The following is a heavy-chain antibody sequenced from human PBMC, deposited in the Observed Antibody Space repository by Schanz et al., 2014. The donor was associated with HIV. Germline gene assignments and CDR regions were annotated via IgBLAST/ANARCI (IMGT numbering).Heavy chain of an antibody. V-gene: IGHV1-69*06. CDR3: ARGECDFWSGYCPHFHYFDLDV. CDR2: IMPILGTA. CDR1: GATFSSIA. J-gene: IGHJ6*02. D-gene: IGHD3-3*01. Sequence: QVQPVQSGAEVKKPGSSVKVSCKASGATFSSIAINWVRQAPGQGLEFMGGIMPILGTADYAQKFQGRVTITADKSTSTVYMELSSLRSEDTAVYYCARGECDFWSGYCPHFHYFDLDVWGPGTSVTVSS.